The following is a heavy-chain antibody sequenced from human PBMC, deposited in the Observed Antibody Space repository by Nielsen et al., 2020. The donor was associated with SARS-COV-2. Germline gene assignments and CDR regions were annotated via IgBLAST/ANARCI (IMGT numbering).Heavy chain of an antibody. CDR2: IRTSGGTT. D-gene: IGHD3-10*01. CDR3: ARDPSGTGETFDF. Sequence: ESLKISCAASGFTFSDYAMAWVRQAPGKGLEWVSAIRTSGGTTYYADSVKGRFTISRDNSKSTLYLQMNSLRDDDTAVFYCARDPSGTGETFDFWGRGTLVTVSS. CDR1: GFTFSDYA. V-gene: IGHV3-23*01. J-gene: IGHJ4*02.